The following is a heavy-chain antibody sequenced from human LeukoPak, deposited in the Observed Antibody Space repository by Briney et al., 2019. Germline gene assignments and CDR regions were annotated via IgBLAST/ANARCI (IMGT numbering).Heavy chain of an antibody. CDR3: ARVIREHLTFSYYYYMDV. J-gene: IGHJ6*03. CDR2: IYYSGST. CDR1: GGSISSYS. D-gene: IGHD1-26*01. Sequence: PSETLPLTCTVSGGSISSYSWSWIRQPPGKGLEWIGYIYYSGSTNYNPSLRSRVTISLDTSKNQFSLKLTSVTAADTAIYYCARVIREHLTFSYYYYMDVWGKGTTATVSS. V-gene: IGHV4-59*01.